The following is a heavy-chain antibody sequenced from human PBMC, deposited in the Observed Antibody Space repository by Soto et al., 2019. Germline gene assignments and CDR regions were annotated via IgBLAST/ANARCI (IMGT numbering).Heavy chain of an antibody. CDR1: GFTFSSHS. V-gene: IGHV3-23*01. D-gene: IGHD1-26*01. CDR3: ARDRGSWQNANFDY. Sequence: GGSLRLSCAASGFTFSSHSMSWVRQAPGKGLEWVSAISGSGGTTFYADSVKGRFTISRDNSKNTLYLQMNSLRAEDTAVYYCARDRGSWQNANFDYCGQGTLVTVSS. CDR2: ISGSGGTT. J-gene: IGHJ4*02.